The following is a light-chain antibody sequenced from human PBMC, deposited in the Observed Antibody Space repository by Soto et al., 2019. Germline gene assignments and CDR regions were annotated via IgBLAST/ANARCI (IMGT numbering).Light chain of an antibody. V-gene: IGLV1-44*01. CDR3: AAWDSSLNAHLL. J-gene: IGLJ2*01. CDR1: SSNIGSNP. Sequence: QSVLTQPPSASGTPGQRVTISCSGSSSNIGSNPVNWYQQLPGTAPKLLIYSSNQRPSGVPDRFSGSKSGTSASLAISALQSEDEADYYCAAWDSSLNAHLLFGGGTKVTVL. CDR2: SSN.